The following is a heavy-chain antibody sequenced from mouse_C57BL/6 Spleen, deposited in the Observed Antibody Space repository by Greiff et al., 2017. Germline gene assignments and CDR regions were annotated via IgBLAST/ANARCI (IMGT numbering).Heavy chain of an antibody. CDR2: IYPGSGNT. J-gene: IGHJ3*01. D-gene: IGHD1-1*01. CDR3: ARGSREFAY. V-gene: IGHV1-76*01. CDR1: GYTFTDYY. Sequence: QVQLQQSGAELVRPGASVKLSCKASGYTFTDYYINWVKQRPGQGLEWIARIYPGSGNTYYNEKFKGKATLTAEKSSSTAYMQLSSLTSEDSAVYFCARGSREFAYWGQGTLVTVSA.